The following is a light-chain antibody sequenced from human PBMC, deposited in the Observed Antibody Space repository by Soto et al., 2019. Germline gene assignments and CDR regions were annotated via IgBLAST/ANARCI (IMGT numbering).Light chain of an antibody. CDR3: QQRSNWPLT. CDR2: DAS. V-gene: IGKV3D-20*02. Sequence: EIVLTQSPGTLSLPPGERASLSWGASQSLSSNFLAWYQQKPGQAPRLLIYDASKRATGIPARFSGSGSGTDFILTISSLEPEDFAVYYCQQRSNWPLTFGGGTKV. CDR1: QSLSSNF. J-gene: IGKJ4*01.